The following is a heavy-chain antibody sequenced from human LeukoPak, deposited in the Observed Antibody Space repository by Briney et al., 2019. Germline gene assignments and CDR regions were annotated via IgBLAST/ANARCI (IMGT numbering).Heavy chain of an antibody. J-gene: IGHJ4*02. CDR1: GFTFSSYW. D-gene: IGHD6-19*01. CDR2: INQDGSQK. V-gene: IGHV3-7*01. Sequence: PGGSLRLSCAASGFTFSSYWMSWVRQAPGKGLEWVANINQDGSQKYYVDSVKGRFTISRDNAKNSPYLQMNSLRAEDTAVYYCASGPAGVPDYWGQGTLVTVSS. CDR3: ASGPAGVPDY.